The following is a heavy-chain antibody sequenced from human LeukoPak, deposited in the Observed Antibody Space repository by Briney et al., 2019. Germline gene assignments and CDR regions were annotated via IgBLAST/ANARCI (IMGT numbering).Heavy chain of an antibody. CDR1: GFTFRSYA. V-gene: IGHV3-23*01. CDR2: ISGGGGST. CDR3: AKGVVVPAAMVYFDY. D-gene: IGHD2-2*01. Sequence: GGSLRLSCAASGFTFRSYAMSWVRQAPGKGLEWVSAISGGGGSTYYADSVKGRFTISRDNSKNTLYLQMNSLRAEDTAVYYCAKGVVVPAAMVYFDYWGQGTLVTVSS. J-gene: IGHJ4*02.